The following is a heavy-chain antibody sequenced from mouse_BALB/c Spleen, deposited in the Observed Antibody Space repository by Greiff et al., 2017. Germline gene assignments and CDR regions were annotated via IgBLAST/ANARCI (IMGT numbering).Heavy chain of an antibody. CDR2: ISSGGSYT. CDR1: GFTFSSYG. CDR3: ARSYDYDGDFDY. Sequence: DVKLVESGGDLVKPGGSLKLSCAASGFTFSSYGMSWVRQTPDKRLEWVATISSGGSYTYYPDSVKGRFTISRDNAKNTLYLQMSSLKSEDTAMYYCARSYDYDGDFDYWGQGTTLTVSS. V-gene: IGHV5-6*02. D-gene: IGHD2-4*01. J-gene: IGHJ2*01.